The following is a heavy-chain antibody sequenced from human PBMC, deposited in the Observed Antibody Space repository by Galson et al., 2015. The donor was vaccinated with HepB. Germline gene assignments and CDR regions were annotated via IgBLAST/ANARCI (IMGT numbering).Heavy chain of an antibody. CDR2: ISYDGTNK. J-gene: IGHJ6*02. Sequence: SLRLSCAASGFRFNSYGIHWVRQAPGRGLQWVAFISYDGTNKYYGDSVKGRFTISRDNSKTTLYLQMNGLRGEDTAVYYCAKDGLYFGSGTHSNAMDVWGQGTRSSSP. D-gene: IGHD3-10*01. CDR1: GFRFNSYG. CDR3: AKDGLYFGSGTHSNAMDV. V-gene: IGHV3-30*18.